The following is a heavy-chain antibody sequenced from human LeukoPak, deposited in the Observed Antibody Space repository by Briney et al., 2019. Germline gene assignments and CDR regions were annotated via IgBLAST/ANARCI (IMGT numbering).Heavy chain of an antibody. CDR1: GYTFTGYY. V-gene: IGHV1-2*02. CDR2: INPNSGGT. J-gene: IGHJ3*02. D-gene: IGHD3-10*01. CDR3: ARQGIRGAAFDI. Sequence: ASVKVSCKASGYTFTGYYMHWVRQAPGQGLEWMGWINPNSGGTNYAQKLQGRVTMTTDTSTSTAYMELRSLRSDDTAVYYCARQGIRGAAFDIWGQGTMVTVSS.